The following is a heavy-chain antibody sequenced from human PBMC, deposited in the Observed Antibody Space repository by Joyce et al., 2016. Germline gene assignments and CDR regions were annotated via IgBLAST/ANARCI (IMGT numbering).Heavy chain of an antibody. CDR3: AKILTATYSSGWFLDY. Sequence: GRSLRLSCAASGLTLSNYGVHWVRQAPGKGLEWVAVISYDGIYKYYADSVKGRFTISRDNSKNTMFLEMNSLRAEDTAVYYCAKILTATYSSGWFLDYWGQGTLVTVSS. CDR2: ISYDGIYK. D-gene: IGHD6-25*01. J-gene: IGHJ4*02. V-gene: IGHV3-30*18. CDR1: GLTLSNYG.